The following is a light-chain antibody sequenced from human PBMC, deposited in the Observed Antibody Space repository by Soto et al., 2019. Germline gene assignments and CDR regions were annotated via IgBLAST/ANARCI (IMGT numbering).Light chain of an antibody. CDR2: GAS. Sequence: DIVLTQSPGTLSLSPGERATLSCRASLSVSSSYLAWYQPKPGQAPRLIISGASRRATVIPDRFSGSGSGTAFTLTISRLAPEDVAVYYCKQYGASLYTFGQGTQLEIK. CDR1: LSVSSSY. J-gene: IGKJ2*01. V-gene: IGKV3-20*01. CDR3: KQYGASLYT.